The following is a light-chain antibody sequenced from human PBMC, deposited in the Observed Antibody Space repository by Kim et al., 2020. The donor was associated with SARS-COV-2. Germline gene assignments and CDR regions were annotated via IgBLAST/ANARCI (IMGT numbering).Light chain of an antibody. CDR3: QAWDSSRGV. Sequence: SVSPGQTASITCSGDKLGDKYACWYQQKPGQSPVLVIHQDSKRPSGIPERFSGSNSGNTATLTISGTQAMDEADYYCQAWDSSRGVFGGGTQLTVL. CDR2: QDS. CDR1: KLGDKY. V-gene: IGLV3-1*01. J-gene: IGLJ2*01.